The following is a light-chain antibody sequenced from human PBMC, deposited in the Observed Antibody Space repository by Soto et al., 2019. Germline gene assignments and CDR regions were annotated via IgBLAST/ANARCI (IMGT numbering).Light chain of an antibody. J-gene: IGKJ1*01. CDR1: QSISSW. V-gene: IGKV1-5*01. CDR2: DAS. CDR3: QQYNSYSPTT. Sequence: DIQMTQSPSTLSASVGDRVTITCRASQSISSWLAWYQQKPGRAPKLLIYDASSLESGVPSRFSGSGSGTEFTLTISSLQPGDFATYYCQQYNSYSPTTFGQGTK.